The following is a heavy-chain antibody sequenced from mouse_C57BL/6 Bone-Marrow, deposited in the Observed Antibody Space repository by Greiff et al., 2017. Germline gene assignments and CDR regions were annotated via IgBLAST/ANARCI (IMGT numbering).Heavy chain of an antibody. CDR1: GYTFTDYY. J-gene: IGHJ3*01. Sequence: VKLQESGAELVRPGASVKLSCKASGYTFTDYYINWVKQRPGQGLEWIARIYPGSGNTYYNEKFKGKATLTAEKSSSTAYMQLSSLTSEDSAVYFCARWGDGYYGFAYWGQGTLVTVSA. V-gene: IGHV1-76*01. CDR2: IYPGSGNT. D-gene: IGHD2-3*01. CDR3: ARWGDGYYGFAY.